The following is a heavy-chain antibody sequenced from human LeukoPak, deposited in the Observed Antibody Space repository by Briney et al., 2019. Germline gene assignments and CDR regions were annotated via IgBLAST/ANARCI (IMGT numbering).Heavy chain of an antibody. Sequence: GGSLRLSCAASGFTFSSYSMNWVRQAPGKGLEWVSSISSSSSYIYYADSVKGRFTISRDNAKNSLYLQMNSLRAEDTALYYCAKDKAGKYSSSKYYYYYYMDVWGKGTTVTVSS. CDR2: ISSSSSYI. J-gene: IGHJ6*03. D-gene: IGHD6-6*01. CDR1: GFTFSSYS. V-gene: IGHV3-21*04. CDR3: AKDKAGKYSSSKYYYYYYMDV.